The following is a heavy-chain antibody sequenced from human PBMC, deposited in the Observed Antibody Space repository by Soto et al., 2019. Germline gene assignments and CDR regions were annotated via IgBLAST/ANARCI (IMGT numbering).Heavy chain of an antibody. V-gene: IGHV1-69*13. CDR2: IIPIFGTA. D-gene: IGHD3-3*01. J-gene: IGHJ4*02. Sequence: GASVKVSCKASGGTFSSYAINWVRQAPGQGLEWMGGIIPIFGTANYAQKFQGRVTITADEPTSTAYMELSSLRSEDTAVYYCARERKYYDFWSGYRLPYYFDYWGQGTLVTVSS. CDR1: GGTFSSYA. CDR3: ARERKYYDFWSGYRLPYYFDY.